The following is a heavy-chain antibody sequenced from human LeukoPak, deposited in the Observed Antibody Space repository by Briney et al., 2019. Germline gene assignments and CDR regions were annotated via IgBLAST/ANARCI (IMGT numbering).Heavy chain of an antibody. D-gene: IGHD3-10*01. V-gene: IGHV1-8*03. CDR1: GYTFTSYD. J-gene: IGHJ5*02. Sequence: ASVKVSCKASGYTFTSYDINWVRQATGQGLECMGWMNPNSGNTGYAQKFQGRVTITRNTSISTAYMELSSLRSEDTAVYYCARGTSYYGSGSSNWFDPWGQGTLVTVSS. CDR2: MNPNSGNT. CDR3: ARGTSYYGSGSSNWFDP.